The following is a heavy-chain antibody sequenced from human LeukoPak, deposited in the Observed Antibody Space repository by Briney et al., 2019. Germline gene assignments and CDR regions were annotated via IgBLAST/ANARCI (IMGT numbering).Heavy chain of an antibody. CDR3: ARGQYRRDY. V-gene: IGHV4-34*01. CDR2: INHSGST. J-gene: IGHJ4*02. D-gene: IGHD5-18*01. Sequence: SETLSLTCAVYGGSFSGYYWSWIRQPPGKGLEWIGEINHSGSTNYNPSLKSRVTISIDTSKNQFSLKVSSVTAADTAVYYCARGQYRRDYWGQGTLVTVSS. CDR1: GGSFSGYY.